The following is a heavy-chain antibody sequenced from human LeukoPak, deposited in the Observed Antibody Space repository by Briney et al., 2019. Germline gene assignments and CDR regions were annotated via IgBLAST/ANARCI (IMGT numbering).Heavy chain of an antibody. CDR3: ARDATNFWSGYSYYYMDV. J-gene: IGHJ6*03. Sequence: PGGSLRLSCAASGFTFSDYYMSWIRQAPGKGLEWVSYISSSGSTIYYADSVKGRFTISRDNAKNSLYLQMNSLRSEDTAVYYCARDATNFWSGYSYYYMDVWGKGTTVTVSS. V-gene: IGHV3-11*01. CDR2: ISSSGSTI. CDR1: GFTFSDYY. D-gene: IGHD3-3*01.